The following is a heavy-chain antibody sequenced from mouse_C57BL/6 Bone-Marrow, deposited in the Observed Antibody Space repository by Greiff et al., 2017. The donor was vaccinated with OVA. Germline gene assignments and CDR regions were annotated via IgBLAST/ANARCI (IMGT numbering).Heavy chain of an antibody. CDR3: ASVVATYWYFDV. D-gene: IGHD1-1*01. Sequence: QVQLQQSGPELVKPGASVKISCKASGYAFSSSWMNWVKQRHGKGLEWIGRIYPGDGDTNYNGKFKGKATLTADKSSSTAYMHLSSLTSEDSAVYFCASVVATYWYFDVWGTGTTVTVSS. CDR1: GYAFSSSW. J-gene: IGHJ1*03. V-gene: IGHV1-82*01. CDR2: IYPGDGDT.